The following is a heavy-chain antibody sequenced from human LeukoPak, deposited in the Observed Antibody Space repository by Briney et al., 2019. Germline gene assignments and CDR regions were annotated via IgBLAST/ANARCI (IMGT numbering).Heavy chain of an antibody. CDR1: GGTFSSYA. Sequence: GASVKVSCKASGGTFSSYAISWVRQAPGRGLEWMGRIIPILGIANYAQKFQGRVTITADKSTSTAYMELSSLRSEDTAVYYCATTNTYYYDSSGTYYFDYWGQGTLVTVSS. J-gene: IGHJ4*02. V-gene: IGHV1-69*04. D-gene: IGHD3-22*01. CDR3: ATTNTYYYDSSGTYYFDY. CDR2: IIPILGIA.